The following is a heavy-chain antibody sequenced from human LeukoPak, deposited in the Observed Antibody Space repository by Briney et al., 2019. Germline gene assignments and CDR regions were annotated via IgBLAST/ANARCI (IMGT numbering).Heavy chain of an antibody. CDR3: AKEKTIVGVFDI. J-gene: IGHJ3*02. Sequence: GGSLRLSCAASGFTFSSYALSWVRQAPGKGLEWVSVISGGGDSTYYADSVKGRFTISRDNSKNTLYLQMNSLRAEDTAVYYCAKEKTIVGVFDIWGQGTMVTVSS. D-gene: IGHD2-8*01. CDR2: ISGGGDST. CDR1: GFTFSSYA. V-gene: IGHV3-23*01.